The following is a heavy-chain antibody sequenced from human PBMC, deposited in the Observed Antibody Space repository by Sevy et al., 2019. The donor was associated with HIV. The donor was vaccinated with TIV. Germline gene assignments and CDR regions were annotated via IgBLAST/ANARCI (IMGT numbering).Heavy chain of an antibody. CDR2: ISPYTGNT. V-gene: IGHV1-18*01. D-gene: IGHD2-2*01. CDR1: GYSFRSYG. Sequence: ASVKVSCRASGYSFRSYGISWLRQAPGQGLEWMGWISPYTGNTDFAQKVQDRLSMTSDTSTTTVHMELRSMRSDDTAGYYCARDGPQGVVVVPGAMWGGIDYWGQGTLLTVSS. CDR3: ARDGPQGVVVVPGAMWGGIDY. J-gene: IGHJ4*02.